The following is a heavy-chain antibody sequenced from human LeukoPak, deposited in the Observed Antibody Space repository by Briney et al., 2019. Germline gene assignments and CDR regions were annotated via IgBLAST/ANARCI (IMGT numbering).Heavy chain of an antibody. CDR1: GDTVSSTSGA. D-gene: IGHD3-16*02. J-gene: IGHJ5*01. CDR2: TYYRSKWFN. V-gene: IGHV6-1*01. Sequence: SQTLSLTCAISGDTVSSTSGAWNWIRQSPSRGLEWLGRTYYRSKWFNDYAVSVKSRLTFSPDTSKNQVSLQLKSVIPEDTAVYYCARERIDSFDSWGQGTLVTVSS. CDR3: ARERIDSFDS.